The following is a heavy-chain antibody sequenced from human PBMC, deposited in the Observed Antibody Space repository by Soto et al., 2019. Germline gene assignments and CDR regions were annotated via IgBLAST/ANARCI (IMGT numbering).Heavy chain of an antibody. CDR3: ARDLAEPRGSWFDP. CDR2: ISSTGFYT. V-gene: IGHV3-23*01. Sequence: LRLSCVASGFTFSSYSLTWVRQAPGRGLEWVSAISSTGFYTYYADSVKGRFTISRDNSRNTLYLQMSSLRVEDTAVYYCARDLAEPRGSWFDPWGQGTLVTVSS. D-gene: IGHD3-10*01. CDR1: GFTFSSYS. J-gene: IGHJ5*02.